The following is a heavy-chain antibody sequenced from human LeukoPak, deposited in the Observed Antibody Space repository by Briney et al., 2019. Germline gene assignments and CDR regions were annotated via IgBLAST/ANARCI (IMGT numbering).Heavy chain of an antibody. J-gene: IGHJ3*01. V-gene: IGHV4-34*01. D-gene: IGHD2-2*01. CDR2: INHSGST. CDR1: GGSFSGYY. CDR3: ARAGRVLGYCGSTSCPWGLRDAFDV. Sequence: KPSETLSLTCAVYGGSFSGYYWSWIRQPPGKGLECIGEINHSGSTNYNPSLKSRVAISVDTSKNQFSLKLSSVTAADTAVYYCARAGRVLGYCGSTSCPWGLRDAFDVWGQGTMVTVSS.